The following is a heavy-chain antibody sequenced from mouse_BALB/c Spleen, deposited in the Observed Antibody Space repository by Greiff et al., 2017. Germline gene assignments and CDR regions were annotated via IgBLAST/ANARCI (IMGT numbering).Heavy chain of an antibody. D-gene: IGHD1-1*01. V-gene: IGHV1-87*01. Sequence: QVQLKQSGAELARPGASVKLSCKASGYTFTSYWMQWVKQRPGQGLEWIGAIYPGDGDTRYTQKFKGKATLTADKSSSTAYMQLSSLASEDSAVYYCARRGAITTVPYYFDYWGQGTTLTVSS. CDR2: IYPGDGDT. CDR1: GYTFTSYW. CDR3: ARRGAITTVPYYFDY. J-gene: IGHJ2*01.